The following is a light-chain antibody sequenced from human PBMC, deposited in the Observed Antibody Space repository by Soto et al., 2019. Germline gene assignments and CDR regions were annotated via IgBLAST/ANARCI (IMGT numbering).Light chain of an antibody. CDR3: QQYYSSWT. CDR2: GAS. V-gene: IGKV3-20*01. Sequence: EIVLTQSPGTLSLSPGERATLSCRASQSISGTFLAWYQHKPGQAPRVLIYGASRRATGIPDRFSGSGSGTDFPLTISRLEPEDFGLYYCQQYYSSWTFGQGTKVEMK. J-gene: IGKJ1*01. CDR1: QSISGTF.